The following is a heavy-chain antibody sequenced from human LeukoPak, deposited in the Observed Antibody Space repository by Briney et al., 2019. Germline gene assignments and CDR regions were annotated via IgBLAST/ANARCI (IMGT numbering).Heavy chain of an antibody. J-gene: IGHJ4*02. D-gene: IGHD6-13*01. V-gene: IGHV3-9*01. Sequence: PGGSLRLSCAASGFTFDDYAMHWVRQAPGKGLEWVSGISWNSGSIGYADSVKGRFTISRDNAKNSLYLQMNSLRAEDTALYYCARGVPTLSSWFDYWGQGTLVTVPS. CDR2: ISWNSGSI. CDR1: GFTFDDYA. CDR3: ARGVPTLSSWFDY.